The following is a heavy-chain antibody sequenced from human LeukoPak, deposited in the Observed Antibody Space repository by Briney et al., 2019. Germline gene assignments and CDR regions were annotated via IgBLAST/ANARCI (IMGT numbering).Heavy chain of an antibody. CDR2: INTYNGNT. V-gene: IGHV1-18*01. CDR3: ARDLVHHRLLDTAYNWFDP. Sequence: VASVKVSCKASGYIFTSYGISWVRQAPGQGLEWMGWINTYNGNTKYVQKFQGRVTMTTDTSTSTAYMELRSLRSDDTAVYYCARDLVHHRLLDTAYNWFDPWGQGTLVTVSS. CDR1: GYIFTSYG. D-gene: IGHD1-14*01. J-gene: IGHJ5*02.